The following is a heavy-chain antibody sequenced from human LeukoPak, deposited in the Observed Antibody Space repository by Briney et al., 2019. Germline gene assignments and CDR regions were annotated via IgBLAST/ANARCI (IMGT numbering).Heavy chain of an antibody. D-gene: IGHD5-18*01. CDR2: IHYSGST. J-gene: IGHJ6*03. V-gene: IGHV4-59*01. Sequence: KPSETLSLTCTVAGGSISTYYWSWIRQPPGKGLQWIGYIHYSGSTNYNPSLKSRLTISVDTSKNQFSLKVTSVTAADTAVYYCARTTEGGYTYDYFYYYYMDVWGKGTTVTISS. CDR3: ARTTEGGYTYDYFYYYYMDV. CDR1: GGSISTYY.